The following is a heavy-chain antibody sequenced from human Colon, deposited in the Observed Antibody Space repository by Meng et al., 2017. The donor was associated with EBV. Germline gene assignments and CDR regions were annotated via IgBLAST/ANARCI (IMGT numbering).Heavy chain of an antibody. Sequence: QVPRKQWGAGLLKPSETLSLNCGVSGGSPSGYYWSWIRHFPGRTLEFIGDINHSGSANYNPSLRSRVTISVDTSKNQIFLNLHSVTAADTAVYHCARTFGYCSNNNCPRTLGYWGQGTLVTVSS. V-gene: IGHV4-34*01. D-gene: IGHD2-2*03. CDR3: ARTFGYCSNNNCPRTLGY. CDR1: GGSPSGYY. CDR2: INHSGSA. J-gene: IGHJ4*02.